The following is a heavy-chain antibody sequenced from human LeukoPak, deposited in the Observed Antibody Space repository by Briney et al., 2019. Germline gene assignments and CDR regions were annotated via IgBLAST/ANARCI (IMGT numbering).Heavy chain of an antibody. Sequence: GGSLRLSCAASGFTFSKYWMLWVRQAPGKGLESVSRINTDGTVTTYADSVKGRFTVSRDNADNTMFLQMNSVRDEDTAVYYCATKQWRAPLPDSWGQGTPVTVSS. CDR1: GFTFSKYW. V-gene: IGHV3-74*01. D-gene: IGHD6-19*01. CDR3: ATKQWRAPLPDS. CDR2: INTDGTVT. J-gene: IGHJ4*02.